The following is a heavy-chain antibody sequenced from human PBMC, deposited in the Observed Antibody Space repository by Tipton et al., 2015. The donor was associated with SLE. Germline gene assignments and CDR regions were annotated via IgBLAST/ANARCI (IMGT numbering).Heavy chain of an antibody. J-gene: IGHJ4*02. CDR3: ARGGGSYYDY. D-gene: IGHD1-26*01. CDR2: TYNNDRT. CDR1: GVSIRGHY. Sequence: TLSLTCSVSGVSIRGHYWAWIRQSPGKGLEWIVSTYNNDRTKYNPSLQSRVTVSVDTSRNQLSLKLSSVTAADTAVYYCARGGGSYYDYWGQGTLVTVSS. V-gene: IGHV4-59*11.